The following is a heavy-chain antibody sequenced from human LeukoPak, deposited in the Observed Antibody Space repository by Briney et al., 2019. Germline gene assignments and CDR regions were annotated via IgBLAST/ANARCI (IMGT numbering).Heavy chain of an antibody. CDR2: ISWTSGSI. V-gene: IGHV3-9*01. D-gene: IGHD3-10*01. CDR3: AKATLVRGVIIDAFDI. J-gene: IGHJ3*02. Sequence: GGSLRLSRAASGFTYDVSATHWVWDAPGKGLEWVLGISWTSGSIGYADSVKGRFTISRDNAKNSLYLQMNSLRAEDTALYYCAKATLVRGVIIDAFDIWGQGTMVTVSS. CDR1: GFTYDVSA.